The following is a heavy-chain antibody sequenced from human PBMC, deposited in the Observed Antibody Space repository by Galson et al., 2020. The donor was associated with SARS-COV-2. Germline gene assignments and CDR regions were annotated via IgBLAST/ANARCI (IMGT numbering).Heavy chain of an antibody. J-gene: IGHJ6*02. CDR1: GGSISSGGYY. V-gene: IGHV4-31*03. D-gene: IGHD3-3*01. CDR2: IYYSGRT. CDR3: ARGGYDFWSGYNYGMDV. Sequence: SETLSLTCTVSGGSISSGGYYWSWIRQHPGKGLEWIGYIYYSGRTYYNPSLKSRVTISVDTSKNQFSLKLSSVTAADTAVYYCARGGYDFWSGYNYGMDVWGQGTTVTVSS.